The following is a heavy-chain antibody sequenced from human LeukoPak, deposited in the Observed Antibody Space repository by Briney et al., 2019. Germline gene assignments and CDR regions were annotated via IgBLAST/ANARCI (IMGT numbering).Heavy chain of an antibody. CDR3: ARDDGITGTTFDY. J-gene: IGHJ4*02. CDR1: GGSISSYY. D-gene: IGHD1-20*01. V-gene: IGHV4-59*01. CDR2: IYYSGST. Sequence: SETLSLTCTVSGGSISSYYWSWIRQPPGKGLEGIGYIYYSGSTNYNPSLKSRVTISVDTSKNQFSLKLGSVTAADTAVYYCARDDGITGTTFDYWGQGTLVTVSS.